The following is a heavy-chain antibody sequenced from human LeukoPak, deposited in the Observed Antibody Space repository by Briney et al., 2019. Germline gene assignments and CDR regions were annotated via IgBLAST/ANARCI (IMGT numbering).Heavy chain of an antibody. D-gene: IGHD2-21*02. J-gene: IGHJ3*02. Sequence: GGSLRLSCAASGFTFSSYSMNWVRQAPGKGLEWVSSISSSSSYKYYADSVKGRFTISRDNSKNTLYLQMNSLRAEDTAVYYCARGAYCGGDCYWDAFDIWGQGTMVTVSS. CDR3: ARGAYCGGDCYWDAFDI. CDR1: GFTFSSYS. V-gene: IGHV3-21*01. CDR2: ISSSSSYK.